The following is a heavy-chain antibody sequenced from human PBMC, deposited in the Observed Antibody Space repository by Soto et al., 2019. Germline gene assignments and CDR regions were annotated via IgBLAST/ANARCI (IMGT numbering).Heavy chain of an antibody. Sequence: QVQLVESGGGVVQPGKSLRLSCAASGFIFNEYGMHWVRQAPGKGLEWVAVIWYDGSNKYYADSVKGRFTFSRDNSKNTTYLKMNSLRVEDTAVYYCARWGCSGSNCNLNQRSFDLWGQGTLVTVSS. CDR1: GFIFNEYG. V-gene: IGHV3-33*03. CDR3: ARWGCSGSNCNLNQRSFDL. CDR2: IWYDGSNK. J-gene: IGHJ4*02. D-gene: IGHD2-15*01.